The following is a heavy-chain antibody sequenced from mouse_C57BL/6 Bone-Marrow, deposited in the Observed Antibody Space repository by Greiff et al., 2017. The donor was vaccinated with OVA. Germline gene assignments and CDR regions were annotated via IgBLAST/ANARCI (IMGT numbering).Heavy chain of an antibody. D-gene: IGHD2-4*01. J-gene: IGHJ4*01. CDR1: GYTFTSYW. Sequence: QVQLQQPGAELVKPGASVKMSCKASGYTFTSYWLTWVKQRPGQGLEWIGDIYPGSGSTTYNEKFKSKATLTVDTSSSTAYMQLSSLTSEDSAVYYCAREGYYDYDEDYAMDYWGQGTSVTVSS. CDR2: IYPGSGST. V-gene: IGHV1-55*01. CDR3: AREGYYDYDEDYAMDY.